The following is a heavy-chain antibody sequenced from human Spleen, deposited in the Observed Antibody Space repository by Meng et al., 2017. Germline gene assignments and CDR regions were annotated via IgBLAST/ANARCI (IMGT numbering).Heavy chain of an antibody. CDR2: IYWDDDK. CDR1: WFSLRTGGVG. V-gene: IGHV2-5*02. CDR3: AHEGRPYCSGGSCYAFDY. D-gene: IGHD2-15*01. Sequence: QVLLQESGPTLVKPTQTLTLTCTFSWFSLRTGGVGVGWIRQPTGKALEWVALIYWDDDKRYSPSLKNRLTITKDTSKNQVVLTLTNVDPADTATYYCAHEGRPYCSGGSCYAFDYWGQGTLVTVSS. J-gene: IGHJ4*02.